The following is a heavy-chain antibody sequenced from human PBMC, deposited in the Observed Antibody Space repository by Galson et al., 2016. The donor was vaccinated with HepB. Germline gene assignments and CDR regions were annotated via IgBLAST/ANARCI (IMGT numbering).Heavy chain of an antibody. Sequence: SLRLSCAASGFTVSNNYMTWVRQAPGKGLEWVSVIYSTGSTKYADSVKGRFTISRDCSKNTLYLQMNSLRAEDTAVYYCARDGGVKVGGDYWGQGTLVTVSS. CDR1: GFTVSNNY. CDR2: IYSTGST. J-gene: IGHJ4*02. V-gene: IGHV3-53*01. D-gene: IGHD3-16*01. CDR3: ARDGGVKVGGDY.